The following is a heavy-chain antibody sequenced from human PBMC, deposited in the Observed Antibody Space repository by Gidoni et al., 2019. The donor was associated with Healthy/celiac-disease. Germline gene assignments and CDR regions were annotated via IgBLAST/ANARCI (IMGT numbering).Heavy chain of an antibody. CDR2: ISAYNVHT. CDR1: GSTSSRYE. J-gene: IGHJ4*02. D-gene: IGHD3-22*01. V-gene: IGHV1-18*01. Sequence: QAHLVQAGAEVKTPVASVKGPSMASGSTSSRYETSWVRQSHGQGLEWMGWISAYNVHTNYAQKLQGRVTMTTDQSTGTAYLQLGSLRSDDTAVYYCARVHYYDSSGYYFAYWGQGTLVTVSS. CDR3: ARVHYYDSSGYYFAY.